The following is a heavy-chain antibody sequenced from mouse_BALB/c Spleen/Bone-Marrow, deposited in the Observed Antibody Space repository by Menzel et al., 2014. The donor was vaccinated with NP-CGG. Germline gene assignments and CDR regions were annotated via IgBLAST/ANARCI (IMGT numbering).Heavy chain of an antibody. Sequence: EVQVVESGGGLVKPGGSLKLSCAASGFAFSSYDMSWVRQTPEKRLEWVATISSGGSYTYYPDSVKGRFTTSRDNARNTLYLQMSSLRSEDTALYYCARPLTGAYFDYWGQGTTLTVSS. CDR2: ISSGGSYT. J-gene: IGHJ2*01. V-gene: IGHV5-9*02. CDR3: ARPLTGAYFDY. CDR1: GFAFSSYD. D-gene: IGHD4-1*01.